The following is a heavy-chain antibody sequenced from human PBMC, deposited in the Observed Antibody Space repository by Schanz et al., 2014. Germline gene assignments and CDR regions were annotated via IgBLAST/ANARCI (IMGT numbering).Heavy chain of an antibody. CDR2: VPFDGSQK. V-gene: IGHV3-30*04. J-gene: IGHJ4*02. D-gene: IGHD2-2*01. Sequence: VQLVESGGGLVKPGGSLRLSCVASGFAFSSYALHWVRQAPGKGLEWVAFVPFDGSQKFYADSVKGRFTISRDNSKNTVYLQMNSLRPGDTAVYYCARESSNDIVLVPGAVFDHWGQGILVTVSS. CDR1: GFAFSSYA. CDR3: ARESSNDIVLVPGAVFDH.